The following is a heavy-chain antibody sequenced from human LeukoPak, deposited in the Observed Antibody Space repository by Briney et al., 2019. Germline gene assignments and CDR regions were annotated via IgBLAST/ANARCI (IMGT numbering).Heavy chain of an antibody. Sequence: PSETLSLTCTVSGGSISNDHWGWIRQPPGKRLEWIGCVSYRGSTNYSPSLESRVTISLDTSKNQFSLKLSSVTAAGTAVYYCARVRGLGVISPYSDYWGQGTMVTVSS. D-gene: IGHD3-16*02. CDR2: VSYRGST. J-gene: IGHJ4*02. CDR1: GGSISNDH. CDR3: ARVRGLGVISPYSDY. V-gene: IGHV4-59*08.